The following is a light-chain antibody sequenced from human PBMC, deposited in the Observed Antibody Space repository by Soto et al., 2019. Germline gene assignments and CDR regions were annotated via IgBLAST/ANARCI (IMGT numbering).Light chain of an antibody. V-gene: IGKV1-5*02. CDR3: QQYYSFWT. CDR2: EAS. Sequence: DIQMTQSPSTLSASLGDRVTIICRASRSVDKWLAWYQQKSGKAPKLLIYEASHLQSGVPSRFGGTGSGTEFTLPINSLQPEDVATYYCQQYYSFWTFGQGTTVEV. CDR1: RSVDKW. J-gene: IGKJ1*01.